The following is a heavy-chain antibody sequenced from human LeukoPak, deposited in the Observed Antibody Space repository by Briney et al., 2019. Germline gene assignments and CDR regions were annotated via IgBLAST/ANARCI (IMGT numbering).Heavy chain of an antibody. V-gene: IGHV3-23*01. Sequence: PGGSLRLSCAASGFTFSSYAMSWVRQAPGKGLEWVSAISGSGGSTYYADSVKGRFTISRDNSKNTLYLQMNSPRAEDTAVYYCAKDPSSSGWYGLIVYWGQGTLVTVSS. CDR1: GFTFSSYA. D-gene: IGHD6-19*01. CDR3: AKDPSSSGWYGLIVY. CDR2: ISGSGGST. J-gene: IGHJ4*02.